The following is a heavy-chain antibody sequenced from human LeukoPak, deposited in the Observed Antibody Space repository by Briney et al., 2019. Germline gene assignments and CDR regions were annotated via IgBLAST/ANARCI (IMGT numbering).Heavy chain of an antibody. CDR3: ARKPINDAFDI. CDR2: ISSSSSTI. V-gene: IGHV3-48*01. CDR1: GFTFSSYS. J-gene: IGHJ3*02. Sequence: PGGSLRLSCAASGFTFSSYSMNWVRQAPGKGLEWVSYISSSSSTIYYADSVKGRFTISRDNAKNSLYLQMNSLRAEDTAVYYCARKPINDAFDIWGQGTMVTVSS. D-gene: IGHD1-14*01.